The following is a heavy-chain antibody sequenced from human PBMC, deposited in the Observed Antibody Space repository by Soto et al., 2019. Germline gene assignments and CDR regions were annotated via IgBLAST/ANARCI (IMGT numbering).Heavy chain of an antibody. CDR1: GFDFDDYA. J-gene: IGHJ4*02. D-gene: IGHD3-22*01. V-gene: IGHV3-9*01. Sequence: EVQLVESGGGLVQPGRSLRLSCVGSGFDFDDYAMNWVRQAPGKGLEWVSGISWNTGSIGYADSVKGRFTISRDNIKNSLYLQMNSLTTEDTGVYDCAKADYYDRRDLASHWGQGVLVTVSS. CDR2: ISWNTGSI. CDR3: AKADYYDRRDLASH.